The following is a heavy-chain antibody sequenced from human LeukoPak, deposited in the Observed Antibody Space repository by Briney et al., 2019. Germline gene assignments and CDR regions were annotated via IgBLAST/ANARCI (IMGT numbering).Heavy chain of an antibody. V-gene: IGHV3-30-3*01. D-gene: IGHD6-13*01. J-gene: IGHJ4*02. CDR1: GFTFSSYA. CDR2: ISYDRSNK. Sequence: PGRSLRLSCAASGFTFSSYAMHWVRQAPVKGLEWVAVISYDRSNKYYADSVKGRFTISRDNSKNTLYLQMNSLRAEDTAVYYCAREDSISSNPPSYWGQGTLVTVSS. CDR3: AREDSISSNPPSY.